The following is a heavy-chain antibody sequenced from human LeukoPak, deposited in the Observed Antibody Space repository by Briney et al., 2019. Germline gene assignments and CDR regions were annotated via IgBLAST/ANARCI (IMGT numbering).Heavy chain of an antibody. CDR3: ARHDCSSTSCYHSGMDA. D-gene: IGHD2-2*01. J-gene: IGHJ6*02. Sequence: GESLKISCKGSGYSFTSYWIGWVRQMPGKGPEWMGIIYPGDSDTRYSPSFQGQVTISADKSISTAYLQWSSLKASDTAVYYCARHDCSSTSCYHSGMDAWGQGTTVTVSS. CDR1: GYSFTSYW. CDR2: IYPGDSDT. V-gene: IGHV5-51*01.